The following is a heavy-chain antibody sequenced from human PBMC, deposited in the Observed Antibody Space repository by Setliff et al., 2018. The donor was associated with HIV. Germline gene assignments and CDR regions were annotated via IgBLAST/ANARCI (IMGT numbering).Heavy chain of an antibody. V-gene: IGHV1-8*02. Sequence: RASVKVSCKASGYAFGSYDIHWVRQVSGQGLEWVAWMNPTSGNTGSAQRFQGRVAMTRDTSITTAYLEVKSLNHDDTAIYYCARRFGYSYGFWFFEDWGQGTRVTVSS. CDR3: ARRFGYSYGFWFFED. CDR1: GYAFGSYD. J-gene: IGHJ4*02. D-gene: IGHD5-12*01. CDR2: MNPTSGNT.